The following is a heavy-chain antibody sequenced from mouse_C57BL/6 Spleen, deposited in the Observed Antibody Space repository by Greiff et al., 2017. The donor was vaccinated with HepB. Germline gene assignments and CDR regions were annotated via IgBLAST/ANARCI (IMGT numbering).Heavy chain of an antibody. D-gene: IGHD2-2*01. CDR1: GYTFTSYT. CDR2: INPSSGTT. CDR3: AREGGGYDEIFDY. Sequence: QVQLQQSGADLVRPGASVKMSCKASGYTFTSYTMHWVKQRPGQGLEWIGYINPSSGTTKYNQKFKDKATLTADKSSSTAYMQLSSLTSEDSAVYYCAREGGGYDEIFDYWGQGTTLTVSS. J-gene: IGHJ2*01. V-gene: IGHV1-4*01.